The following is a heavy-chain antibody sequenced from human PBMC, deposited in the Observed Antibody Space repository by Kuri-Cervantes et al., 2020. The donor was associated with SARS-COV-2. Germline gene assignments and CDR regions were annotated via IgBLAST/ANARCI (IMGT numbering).Heavy chain of an antibody. J-gene: IGHJ4*02. CDR2: INHSGST. CDR1: GFTFSSYS. CDR3: ARAYCGGDCYSEGGY. V-gene: IGHV4-34*01. Sequence: GSLRLSCAASGFTFSSYSMNWVRQAPGKGLEWIGEINHSGSTNYNPSLKSRVTISVDTSKNQFSLKLSSVTAADTAVYYCARAYCGGDCYSEGGYWGQGTLVTVSS. D-gene: IGHD2-21*01.